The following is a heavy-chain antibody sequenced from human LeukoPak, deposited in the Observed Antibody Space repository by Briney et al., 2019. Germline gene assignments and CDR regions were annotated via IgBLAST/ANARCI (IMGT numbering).Heavy chain of an antibody. CDR2: IYSGGST. Sequence: GGSLRLSCAASGFTVSSNYMSWVRQAPGKGLEWVSVIYSGGSTYYADSVKGRLTISRDNSKNTLYLQMNSLRAEDTAVYYCARAYCGGDCYSYYFDYWGQGTLVTVSS. CDR1: GFTVSSNY. CDR3: ARAYCGGDCYSYYFDY. V-gene: IGHV3-53*01. J-gene: IGHJ4*02. D-gene: IGHD2-21*02.